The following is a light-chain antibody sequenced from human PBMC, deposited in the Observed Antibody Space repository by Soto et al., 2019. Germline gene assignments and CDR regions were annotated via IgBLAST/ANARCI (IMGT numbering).Light chain of an antibody. CDR2: DVS. CDR3: SSYTSSSFEV. Sequence: QSALTQPASVSGSPGQSITISCPGTSSDVGGYNYVSWYQQHPGQAPKLMIYDVSNRPAGVANRFSGSTSGNTASLTISGLPAEDEAYYYCSSYTSSSFEVFGTGTKLTVL. CDR1: SSDVGGYNY. J-gene: IGLJ1*01. V-gene: IGLV2-14*01.